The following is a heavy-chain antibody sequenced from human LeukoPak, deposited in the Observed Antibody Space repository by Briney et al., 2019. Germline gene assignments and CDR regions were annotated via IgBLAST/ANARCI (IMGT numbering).Heavy chain of an antibody. D-gene: IGHD6-19*01. J-gene: IGHJ6*03. V-gene: IGHV1-2*02. CDR1: GYTFTSYG. CDR3: ATTGREDSSGWFSYYYYYYMDV. Sequence: ASVKVSRKASGYTFTSYGISWVRQAPGQGLEWMGWINPNSGGTNYAQKFQGRVTMTRDTSISTAYMELSRLRSDDIAIYFCATTGREDSSGWFSYYYYYYMDVWGKGTTVTVSS. CDR2: INPNSGGT.